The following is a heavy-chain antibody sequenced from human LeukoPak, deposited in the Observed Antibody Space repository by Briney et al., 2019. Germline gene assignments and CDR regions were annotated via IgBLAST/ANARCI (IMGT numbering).Heavy chain of an antibody. Sequence: SETLSLTCAVYGGSFSGYYWSWIRQPPGKGLEWIGEINHSGSTNYNPSLKSRVTISVDTSKNQFSLKLSSVTAADTAVYYCARGRSQRGYSGYGPGAYFDYWGQGTLVTVSS. CDR1: GGSFSGYY. D-gene: IGHD5-12*01. CDR3: ARGRSQRGYSGYGPGAYFDY. CDR2: INHSGST. J-gene: IGHJ4*02. V-gene: IGHV4-34*01.